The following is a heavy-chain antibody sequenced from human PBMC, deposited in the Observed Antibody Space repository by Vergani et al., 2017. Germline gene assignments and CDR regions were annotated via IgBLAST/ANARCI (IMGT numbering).Heavy chain of an antibody. Sequence: QVQLVESGGGAVQRGGSLRLSCATSGFTLSNYDMQLIRQGPGKGLEFVAFIQFDGSNQYYADSVKGRFTLSRDISKNTLYLEMNSLSAEDTALYHCVKDHPVFDEWGRGTLVSVS. CDR2: IQFDGSNQ. CDR1: GFTLSNYD. CDR3: VKDHPVFDE. J-gene: IGHJ4*02. V-gene: IGHV3-30*02.